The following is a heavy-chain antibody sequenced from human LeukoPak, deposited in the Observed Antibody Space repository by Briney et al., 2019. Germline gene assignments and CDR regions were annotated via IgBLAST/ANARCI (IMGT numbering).Heavy chain of an antibody. Sequence: ASVKVSCKASGYIFTGYYMHWVRQAPGQGLEWMGRINPNSGGTNYAQKSQRRATMTRATSISTAYMELSRLRSDDTAVYYCARAYGDYAYDYWGQGTLVTVSS. V-gene: IGHV1-2*06. D-gene: IGHD4-17*01. CDR3: ARAYGDYAYDY. CDR2: INPNSGGT. CDR1: GYIFTGYY. J-gene: IGHJ4*02.